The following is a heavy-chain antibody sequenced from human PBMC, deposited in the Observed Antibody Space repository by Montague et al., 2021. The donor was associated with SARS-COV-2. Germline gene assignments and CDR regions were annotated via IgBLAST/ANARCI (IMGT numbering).Heavy chain of an antibody. Sequence: SETLSLTCTVSGYSISSGHYWGWIRQPPGKGLEWIGSIYHSGSTYYNPSLKSRVTISVDTSKNQFSLKLSFVTAADTAVYYCARHALGYFDWLNEGYFDYWGQGTLVTVSS. V-gene: IGHV4-38-2*02. CDR3: ARHALGYFDWLNEGYFDY. CDR2: IYHSGST. CDR1: GYSISSGHY. D-gene: IGHD3-9*01. J-gene: IGHJ4*02.